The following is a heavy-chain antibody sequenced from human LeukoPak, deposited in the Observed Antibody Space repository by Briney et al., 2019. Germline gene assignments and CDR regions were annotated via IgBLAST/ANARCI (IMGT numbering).Heavy chain of an antibody. D-gene: IGHD3-22*01. CDR2: IYYSGNT. Sequence: PSETLSLTCTVSGGSISSSSYYWGWIRQIRQPPGKGLEWIGSIYYSGNTFYNPSLKSRVTISVDTSKNQFSLTLSSVTAADTAVYYCARVRDSSDYYYENWGQGTLVTVSS. V-gene: IGHV4-39*07. CDR3: ARVRDSSDYYYEN. J-gene: IGHJ4*02. CDR1: GGSISSSSYY.